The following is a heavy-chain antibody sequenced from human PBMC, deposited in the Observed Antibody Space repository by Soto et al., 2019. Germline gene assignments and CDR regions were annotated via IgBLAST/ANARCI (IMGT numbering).Heavy chain of an antibody. D-gene: IGHD3-9*01. CDR2: IYSGGST. CDR3: ARGSYDILGDYYGMDV. J-gene: IGHJ6*02. V-gene: IGHV3-66*01. Sequence: EVQLVESGGGLVQPGGSLRLSCAASGFTVSSNYMSWVRQAPGKWLEWVSVIYSGGSTYYADSVKGRFTISRDNSKNTLYLQMNSLRAEDTAVYYCARGSYDILGDYYGMDVWGQGTTVTVSS. CDR1: GFTVSSNY.